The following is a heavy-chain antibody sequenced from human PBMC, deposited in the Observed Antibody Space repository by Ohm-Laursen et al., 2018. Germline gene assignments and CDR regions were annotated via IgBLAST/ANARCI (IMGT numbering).Heavy chain of an antibody. J-gene: IGHJ3*02. CDR1: GFIFRNFD. CDR2: IWYDGSNK. V-gene: IGHV3-33*01. D-gene: IGHD4-23*01. Sequence: SLRLSCAASGFIFRNFDMHWVRQAPGKGLEWVAAIWYDGSNKYYADSVKGRFTISRDNSKNTLYLQMNSLRAEDTAVYYCATNHPGGAFDIWGQGTMVTVSS. CDR3: ATNHPGGAFDI.